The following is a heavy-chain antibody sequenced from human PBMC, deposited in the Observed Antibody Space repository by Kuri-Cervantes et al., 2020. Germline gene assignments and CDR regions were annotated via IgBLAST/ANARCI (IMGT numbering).Heavy chain of an antibody. CDR3: AREVGYGSGGSCSNWYAP. D-gene: IGHD2-15*01. V-gene: IGHV3-21*04. J-gene: IGHJ5*02. Sequence: GGFLRFSCAASGFTFSSYSINGVRQAPGKGMEWVSSISSISSYRSYAVSVKVRFTISRDNAKNSLYLQMNSLRAEDTALYYCAREVGYGSGGSCSNWYAPCGQAIL. CDR2: ISSISSYR. CDR1: GFTFSSYS.